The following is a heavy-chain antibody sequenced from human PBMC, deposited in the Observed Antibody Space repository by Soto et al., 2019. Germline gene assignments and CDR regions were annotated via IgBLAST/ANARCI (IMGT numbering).Heavy chain of an antibody. CDR3: ARESDYRDGYTGDACDI. V-gene: IGHV1-18*01. J-gene: IGHJ3*02. CDR1: GYTFTSYG. Sequence: QVQLVQSGAEVKKPGASVKVSCKASGYTFTSYGISWVRQAPGQGLEWMGWISAYNGNTNYAQKLQGRVTMTTDTAPSTAYMEQRSLRSDDTAVYYCARESDYRDGYTGDACDIWGQGTMVTVSS. CDR2: ISAYNGNT. D-gene: IGHD5-12*01.